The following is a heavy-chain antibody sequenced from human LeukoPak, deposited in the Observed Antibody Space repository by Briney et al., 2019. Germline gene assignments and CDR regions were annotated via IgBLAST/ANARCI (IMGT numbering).Heavy chain of an antibody. CDR3: AKSIGGVVVVAADY. J-gene: IGHJ4*02. V-gene: IGHV3-11*01. CDR1: GFTFNDYY. CDR2: IDNSDTTI. D-gene: IGHD2-15*01. Sequence: GGSLRLSCAASGFTFNDYYMSWIRQAPGKGLEWVSYIDNSDTTIYYAHSVKGRFTLSRDNSKNTIYLQMNSLRAEDTAVYYCAKSIGGVVVVAADYWGQGTLVTVSS.